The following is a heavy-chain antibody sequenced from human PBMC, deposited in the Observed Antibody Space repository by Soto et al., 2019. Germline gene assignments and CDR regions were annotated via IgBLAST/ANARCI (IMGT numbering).Heavy chain of an antibody. CDR2: ISYDGSNK. V-gene: IGHV3-30*18. J-gene: IGHJ4*02. Sequence: GGSLRLSCAASGFTFSSYGMHWVRQAPGKGLEWVAVISYDGSNKYYADSVKGRFTISRDNSKNTLYLQMNSLRAEDTAVYYCAKEERYSYGNYYFDYWGQGTLVTVSS. D-gene: IGHD5-18*01. CDR1: GFTFSSYG. CDR3: AKEERYSYGNYYFDY.